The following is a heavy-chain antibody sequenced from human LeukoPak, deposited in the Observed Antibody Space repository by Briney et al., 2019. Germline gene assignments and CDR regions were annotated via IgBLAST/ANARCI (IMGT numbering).Heavy chain of an antibody. Sequence: SETLSLTCAVYGGSFSGYYWSWIRQPPGKGLEWIGEINHSGSTNYNPSLKSRVTISVDTSKNQFSLKLSSVTAADTAVYYCAVRQQLFSIWFDPWGQGTLVTVSS. CDR3: AVRQQLFSIWFDP. D-gene: IGHD6-13*01. CDR2: INHSGST. CDR1: GGSFSGYY. J-gene: IGHJ5*02. V-gene: IGHV4-34*01.